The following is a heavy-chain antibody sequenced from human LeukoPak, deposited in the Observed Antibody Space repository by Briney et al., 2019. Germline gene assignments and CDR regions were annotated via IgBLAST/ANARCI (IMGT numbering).Heavy chain of an antibody. J-gene: IGHJ3*02. V-gene: IGHV7-4-1*02. CDR1: GYTFTSYA. CDR3: ARFCGGDCWDAFDI. CDR2: INTNTGNP. D-gene: IGHD2-21*02. Sequence: GASVKVSCKASGYTFTSYAMNWVQQAPGQGLEWMGWINTNTGNPTYAQGFTGRVVFSLDTSVSTAYLQISSLKAEDTAVYYCARFCGGDCWDAFDIWGQGTMVTVSS.